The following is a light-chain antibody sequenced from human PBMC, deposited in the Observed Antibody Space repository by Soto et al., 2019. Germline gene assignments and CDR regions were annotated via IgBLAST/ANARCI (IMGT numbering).Light chain of an antibody. Sequence: DIQLTQSPSFLSASVGDRVTITCRASQSISSWLAWYQQKPGKAPKLLIYDASNLESGVPSRFSGSGSETEFTLTISSLQPDDFAAYYCQQYNSYSYTFGQGTKLEIK. V-gene: IGKV1-5*01. CDR3: QQYNSYSYT. CDR1: QSISSW. CDR2: DAS. J-gene: IGKJ2*01.